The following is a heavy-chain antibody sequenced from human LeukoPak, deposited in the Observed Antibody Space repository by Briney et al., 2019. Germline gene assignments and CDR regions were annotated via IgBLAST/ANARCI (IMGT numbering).Heavy chain of an antibody. Sequence: SETLSLTCTVSGGSISSYYWSWIRQPVGKGLEWIGRIYTSGSTNYNPSLKSRVTMSVDTSKNQFSLKLSSVTAADTAVYYCALGSCSGGSCLDYWGQGTLVTVSS. J-gene: IGHJ4*02. V-gene: IGHV4-4*07. D-gene: IGHD2-15*01. CDR2: IYTSGST. CDR1: GGSISSYY. CDR3: ALGSCSGGSCLDY.